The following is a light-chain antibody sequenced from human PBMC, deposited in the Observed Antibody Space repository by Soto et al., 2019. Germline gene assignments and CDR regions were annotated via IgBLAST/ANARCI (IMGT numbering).Light chain of an antibody. J-gene: IGLJ2*01. CDR3: SSYTSSKGVV. CDR2: DVS. Sequence: ALTQPASVSGSPGQSITISCTGTSSDVGGYNYVSWYQQHPGKAPKLMIYDVSNRPSGVSNRFSGSKSGNTASLTISGLQAEDEADYYCSSYTSSKGVVFGGGTKLTVL. CDR1: SSDVGGYNY. V-gene: IGLV2-14*01.